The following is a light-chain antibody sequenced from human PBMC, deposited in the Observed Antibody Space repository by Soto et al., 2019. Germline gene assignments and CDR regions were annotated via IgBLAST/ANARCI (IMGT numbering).Light chain of an antibody. J-gene: IGLJ2*01. CDR2: END. CDR1: SGSIASNY. CDR3: QSYDSSLSVVV. V-gene: IGLV6-57*02. Sequence: NFMLTQPHSVSESPGKTVTISCTGSSGSIASNYVQWYQQRPGSAPTTVICENDQRPSGVPDRFSGSIDSSSNSASLTISGLKTEDEADYYCQSYDSSLSVVVFGGGTKLTVL.